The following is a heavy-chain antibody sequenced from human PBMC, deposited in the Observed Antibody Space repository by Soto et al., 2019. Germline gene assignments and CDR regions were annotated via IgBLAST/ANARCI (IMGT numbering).Heavy chain of an antibody. CDR1: GGSISSYY. J-gene: IGHJ4*02. Sequence: SETLSLTCTVSGGSISSYYWSWIRQPPGKGLEWIGYIYYSGSTNYNPSLKGRVTISVDTSKNQFSLKLSSVTAADTAVYYCARVRGYCGGDCYEPHFDYWGQGTLVTVSS. D-gene: IGHD2-21*02. CDR3: ARVRGYCGGDCYEPHFDY. CDR2: IYYSGST. V-gene: IGHV4-59*01.